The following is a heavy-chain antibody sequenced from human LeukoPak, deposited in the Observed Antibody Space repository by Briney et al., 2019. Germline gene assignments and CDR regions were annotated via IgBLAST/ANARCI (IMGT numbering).Heavy chain of an antibody. D-gene: IGHD3-22*01. V-gene: IGHV3-9*01. CDR2: ISWNSGSI. CDR1: GFTFDDYA. J-gene: IGHJ4*02. Sequence: GRSLRLSCAASGFTFDDYAMHWVRQAPGKGLEWVSGISWNSGSIGYADSVKGRFTISRDNSKNSLYLQMNSLRTEDTALYYCAKAHYYDSSGYYSPPDYWGQGTLVTVSS. CDR3: AKAHYYDSSGYYSPPDY.